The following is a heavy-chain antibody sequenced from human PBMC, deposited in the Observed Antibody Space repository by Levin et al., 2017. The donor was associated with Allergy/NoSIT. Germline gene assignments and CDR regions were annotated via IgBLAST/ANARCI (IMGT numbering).Heavy chain of an antibody. V-gene: IGHV4-39*01. J-gene: IGHJ4*02. CDR3: ARRATRRAPLDY. Sequence: SQTLSLTCTVSGGSISSSTYYWDWIRQPPGKGLEWIGSIYYSGSTYYNPSLKSRVTISVDTSQNQFSLKLSSVTAADTAVYYCARRATRRAPLDYWGQGTLVTVSS. CDR1: GGSISSSTYY. CDR2: IYYSGST.